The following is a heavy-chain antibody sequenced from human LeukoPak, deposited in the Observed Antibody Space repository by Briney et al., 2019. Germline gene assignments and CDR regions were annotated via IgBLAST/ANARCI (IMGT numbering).Heavy chain of an antibody. J-gene: IGHJ4*02. V-gene: IGHV3-48*01. Sequence: GGSLRLSCAASGFTVSSNYMSWVRQAPGKGLEWLSYITSTSDTIYYADSVKGRFTISRDNAKNSLYLQMNSLRAEDTAVYYCASFPWDLRPTWGQGTLVSVAS. CDR1: GFTVSSNY. CDR3: ASFPWDLRPT. D-gene: IGHD1-26*01. CDR2: ITSTSDTI.